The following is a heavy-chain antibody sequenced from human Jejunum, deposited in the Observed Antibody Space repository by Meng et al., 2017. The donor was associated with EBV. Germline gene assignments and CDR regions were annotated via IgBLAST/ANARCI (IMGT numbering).Heavy chain of an antibody. CDR2: VDPQDDET. Sequence: EGQWRQSGSEVKTPGATIKISFKVSGYIFSDYYIHWVRQAPGEGLEWMGLVDPQDDETLYAEKFQGRVTITADTSPDTAYMELSSLRSEDTAIYYCALVLRARFNYFDPWGQGTLVTVSS. CDR1: GYIFSDYY. CDR3: ALVLRARFNYFDP. V-gene: IGHV1-69-2*01. J-gene: IGHJ5*02. D-gene: IGHD4/OR15-4a*01.